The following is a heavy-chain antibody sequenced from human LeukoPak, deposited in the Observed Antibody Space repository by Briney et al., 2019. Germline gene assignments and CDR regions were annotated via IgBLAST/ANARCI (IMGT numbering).Heavy chain of an antibody. D-gene: IGHD1-1*01. CDR1: GFTFSSYG. J-gene: IGHJ3*02. V-gene: IGHV3-30*18. Sequence: GGSLRLSCAASGFTFSSYGMHWVRQAPGKGLEWVAVISYDGSNKYYADSVKGRFTISRDNSKNTLYLQMNSLRGEDTAVYYCGKVTSRERAFDIWGQGTMVTVSS. CDR2: ISYDGSNK. CDR3: GKVTSRERAFDI.